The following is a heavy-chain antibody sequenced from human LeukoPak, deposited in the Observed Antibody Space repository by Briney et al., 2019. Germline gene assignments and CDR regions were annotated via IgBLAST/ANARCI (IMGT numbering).Heavy chain of an antibody. D-gene: IGHD3-10*01. J-gene: IGHJ4*02. CDR2: VSAYNGNT. V-gene: IGHV1-18*01. Sequence: ASVKVSCKTSGYTFTDFGISWVRQAPGQGLEWIGWVSAYNGNTNYAQKLQGRVTITRDTSASTAYMELSSLRSEDTAVYYCARVYYGSGSSHWGQGTLVTVSS. CDR3: ARVYYGSGSSH. CDR1: GYTFTDFG.